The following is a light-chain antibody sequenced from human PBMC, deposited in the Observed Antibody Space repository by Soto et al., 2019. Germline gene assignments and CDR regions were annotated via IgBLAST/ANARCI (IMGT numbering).Light chain of an antibody. CDR1: TGTVTSGHY. V-gene: IGLV7-43*01. CDR3: LLYYGGALV. J-gene: IGLJ2*01. CDR2: STD. Sequence: QAVVTQEPSLTVSPGGTVTLTCASSTGTVTSGHYPNWLQQKPGQAPRALIYSTDTRHSWTPARFSGPLLAGKAALTLSGVQPEDEADYYCLLYYGGALVFGGGTKVTVL.